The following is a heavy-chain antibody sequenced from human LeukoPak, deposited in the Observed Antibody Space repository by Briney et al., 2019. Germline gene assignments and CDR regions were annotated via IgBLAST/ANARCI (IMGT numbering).Heavy chain of an antibody. D-gene: IGHD3-22*01. Sequence: SETLSLTCTVSGGSISSYYWSWVRQPPGKGLERIGYIYYSGSTNYNPSITSRVTISVDTCKNQFSLKLSSVTAADTGVYYCARERSDYYDSSDAFDIWGQGTMVTVSS. CDR3: ARERSDYYDSSDAFDI. CDR1: GGSISSYY. CDR2: IYYSGST. V-gene: IGHV4-59*08. J-gene: IGHJ3*02.